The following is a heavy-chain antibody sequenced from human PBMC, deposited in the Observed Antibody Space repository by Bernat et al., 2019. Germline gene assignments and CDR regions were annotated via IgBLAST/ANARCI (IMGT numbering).Heavy chain of an antibody. J-gene: IGHJ3*02. V-gene: IGHV6-1*01. CDR2: TYYRSKWYN. CDR1: GDSVSSNSAA. D-gene: IGHD6-6*01. CDR3: ARVRFEYSSSYDAFDI. Sequence: QVQLQQSGPGLVKPSQTLSLTCAISGDSVSSNSAAWNWIRQSPSRGLEWLGRTYYRSKWYNDYAVSVKSRITINPDTSKNQFSLKLSSVTAADTAVYYCARVRFEYSSSYDAFDIWGQGTRVTVSS.